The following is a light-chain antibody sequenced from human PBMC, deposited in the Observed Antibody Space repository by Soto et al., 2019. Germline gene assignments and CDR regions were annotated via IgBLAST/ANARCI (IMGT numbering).Light chain of an antibody. J-gene: IGKJ1*01. CDR2: GAS. CDR1: QSVSSSY. CDR3: QQFGSSLWT. Sequence: EIVFTQSPGTLSLSPGERATLSCRASQSVSSSYLAWYQQKHSQAPRLLIYGASSRDTGIPDRFSGSGAGTECTRTISRLEPEDFEVDYCQQFGSSLWTFGQGTQVDIK. V-gene: IGKV3-20*01.